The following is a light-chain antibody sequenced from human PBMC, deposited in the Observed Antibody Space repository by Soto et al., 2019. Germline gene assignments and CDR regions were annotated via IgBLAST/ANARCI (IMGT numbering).Light chain of an antibody. Sequence: QSALTQPASVSGSPGQSIAISCTGTSSDVGGYYSVSWYQQHPGKAPKLVIYDVSNRPSGVSNRFSGSKSGNTASLTISGLQAEDEADYYCSSYTSSSTRVFGGGIKVTVL. J-gene: IGLJ2*01. CDR1: SSDVGGYYS. V-gene: IGLV2-14*01. CDR2: DVS. CDR3: SSYTSSSTRV.